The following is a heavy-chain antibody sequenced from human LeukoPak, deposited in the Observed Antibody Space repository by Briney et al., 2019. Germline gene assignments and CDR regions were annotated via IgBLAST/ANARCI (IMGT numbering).Heavy chain of an antibody. CDR2: ISGSGGST. J-gene: IGHJ3*02. D-gene: IGHD2-2*01. V-gene: IGHV3-23*01. CDR3: ATCSTSCPEAFGI. Sequence: GGSLRLSCAASGFTFSSYAMSWVRQAPGKGLEWVSAISGSGGSTYYADSVKGRFTISRDNSKNTLYLQMNSLRAEDTAVYYCATCSTSCPEAFGIWGQGTTVTVSS. CDR1: GFTFSSYA.